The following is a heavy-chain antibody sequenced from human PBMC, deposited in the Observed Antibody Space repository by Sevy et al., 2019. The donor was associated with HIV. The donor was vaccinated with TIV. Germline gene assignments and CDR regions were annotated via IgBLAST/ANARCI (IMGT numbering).Heavy chain of an antibody. V-gene: IGHV3-23*01. J-gene: IGHJ4*02. CDR1: GFTFSSYA. CDR2: ISGSGGST. D-gene: IGHD6-6*01. CDR3: AKVATYSSSSGERRPNDY. Sequence: GGSLRLSCAASGFTFSSYAMSWVRQAPGKGLEWVSAISGSGGSTYYANSVKGRLTITKDNSKNTLYLQMNCLGAEDTAVYYCAKVATYSSSSGERRPNDYWGQGTLVTVSS.